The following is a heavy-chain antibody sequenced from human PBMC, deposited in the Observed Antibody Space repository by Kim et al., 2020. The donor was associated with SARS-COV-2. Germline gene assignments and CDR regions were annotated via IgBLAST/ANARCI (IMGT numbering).Heavy chain of an antibody. Sequence: SETLSLTCTVSGGSISSYYCSWIRQPPGKGLEWIGYIFYRWSTNYNPSLKGRVTISVDTSKNQFSLKLSSVTAADTAVYYCAGYYYDSSGYYTDAFDIWGKVKIGTVSS. V-gene: IGHV4-59*01. CDR1: GGSISSYY. D-gene: IGHD3-22*01. J-gene: IGHJ3*02. CDR3: AGYYYDSSGYYTDAFDI. CDR2: IFYRWST.